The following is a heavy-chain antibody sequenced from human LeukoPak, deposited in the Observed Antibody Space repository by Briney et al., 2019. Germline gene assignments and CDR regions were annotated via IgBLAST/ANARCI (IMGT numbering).Heavy chain of an antibody. Sequence: SETLSLTCTVSGGSISSSSYYWAWIRQPPGKGLEYIGSYSGSTYYNPSLKSRVTISVDTSKKQFSLKLSSVTAADTAVYYCARSSYGAGSKPYWVDYWGQGTLVAVSS. J-gene: IGHJ4*02. V-gene: IGHV4-39*01. CDR2: YSGST. CDR1: GGSISSSSYY. D-gene: IGHD3-10*01. CDR3: ARSSYGAGSKPYWVDY.